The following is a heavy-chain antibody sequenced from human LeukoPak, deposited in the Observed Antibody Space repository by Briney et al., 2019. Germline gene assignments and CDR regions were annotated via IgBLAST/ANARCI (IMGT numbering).Heavy chain of an antibody. CDR3: AKSPLMGYDNSGDSFDY. CDR2: IRGSGGST. J-gene: IGHJ4*02. CDR1: IFTLNSYA. V-gene: IGHV3-23*01. D-gene: IGHD3-22*01. Sequence: GGTLRLSCAASIFTLNSYAMSWVRQAPGKGLDWVSTIRGSGGSTYYADSVKGRFIISRDNSKNRLYLQMNSLSAAHTPAYYCAKSPLMGYDNSGDSFDYWGQGTLVTVSS.